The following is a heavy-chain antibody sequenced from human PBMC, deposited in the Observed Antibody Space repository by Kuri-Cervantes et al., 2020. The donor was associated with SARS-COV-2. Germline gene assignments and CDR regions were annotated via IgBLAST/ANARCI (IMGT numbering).Heavy chain of an antibody. CDR1: GGSISSYY. Sequence: GSLRLSCTVSGGSISSYYWSWIRQPLGKGLEWIGYIYYSGSTNYNPSLKSRVTISVDTSKNQFSLKLSSVTAADTAVYYCARQGSSGWYLGYWGQGTLVTVSS. V-gene: IGHV4-59*08. J-gene: IGHJ4*02. CDR3: ARQGSSGWYLGY. D-gene: IGHD6-19*01. CDR2: IYYSGST.